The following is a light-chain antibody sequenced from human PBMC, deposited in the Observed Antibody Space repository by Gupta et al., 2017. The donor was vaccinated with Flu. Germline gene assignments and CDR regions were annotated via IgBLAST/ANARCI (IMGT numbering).Light chain of an antibody. CDR3: RQRSNWPPT. CDR1: QSVSSY. Sequence: EIVLTQSPATLSLSPGERATLSCRASQSVSSYFAWYQQIPGQAPRLLIYEASNMATGIPARFSGSGSGTDFTLTISTLEPEDFAIYYCRQRSNWPPTFGGGTKVQIK. CDR2: EAS. J-gene: IGKJ4*01. V-gene: IGKV3-11*01.